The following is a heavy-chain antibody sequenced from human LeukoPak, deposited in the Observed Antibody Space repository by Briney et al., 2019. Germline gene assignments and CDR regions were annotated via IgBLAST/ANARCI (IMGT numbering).Heavy chain of an antibody. CDR2: IYYSGST. V-gene: IGHV4-39*01. Sequence: SETLSLTCTVFGGSISSSSYYWGWIRQPPGKGLEWIGSIYYSGSTYYNPSLKSRVTISVDTSKNQFSLKLSSVTAADTAVYYCAGTYSSSWYGGVEYYFDYWGQGTLVTVSS. D-gene: IGHD6-13*01. CDR3: AGTYSSSWYGGVEYYFDY. J-gene: IGHJ4*02. CDR1: GGSISSSSYY.